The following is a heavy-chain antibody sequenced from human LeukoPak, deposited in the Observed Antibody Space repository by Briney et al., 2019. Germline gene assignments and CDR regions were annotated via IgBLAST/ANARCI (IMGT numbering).Heavy chain of an antibody. D-gene: IGHD5-12*01. V-gene: IGHV3-30*02. J-gene: IGHJ4*02. CDR1: GFTFSSYG. CDR2: IRYDGSNK. CDR3: ARSMVARLAFDY. Sequence: TGGSLRLSCAASGFTFSSYGMHWVRQAPGKGLEWVAFIRYDGSNKYYADSVKGRFTISRDNSKNTLYLQMNSLRAEDTAVYYCARSMVARLAFDYWGQGTLVTVSS.